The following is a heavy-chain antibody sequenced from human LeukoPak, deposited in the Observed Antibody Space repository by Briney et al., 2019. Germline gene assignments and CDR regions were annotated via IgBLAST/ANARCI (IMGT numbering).Heavy chain of an antibody. Sequence: ASVKVSCKASGYTFTSYYMHWVRQAPGQGLEWMGIINPSGGSTRYAQKFQGRVTMTRDTSTSTVYMELSSLRSEDTAVYYCARGEYYYDSSGYPYYYMDVWGKGTTVTVSS. V-gene: IGHV1-46*01. D-gene: IGHD3-22*01. CDR3: ARGEYYYDSSGYPYYYMDV. CDR1: GYTFTSYY. CDR2: INPSGGST. J-gene: IGHJ6*03.